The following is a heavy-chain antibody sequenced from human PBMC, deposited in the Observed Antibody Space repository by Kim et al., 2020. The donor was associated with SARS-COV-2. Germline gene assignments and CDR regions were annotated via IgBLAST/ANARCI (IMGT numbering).Heavy chain of an antibody. CDR3: AKEYSSPRRGADYYYGVDV. CDR2: ISYDGSNK. V-gene: IGHV3-30*18. Sequence: GGSLRLSCAASGFTFSSYGMHWVRQAPGKGLEWVAVISYDGSNKYYADSVKGRFTISRDNSKNTLYLQMNSLRAEDTAVYYCAKEYSSPRRGADYYYGVDVWGQGTTVTVSS. CDR1: GFTFSSYG. J-gene: IGHJ6*02. D-gene: IGHD6-13*01.